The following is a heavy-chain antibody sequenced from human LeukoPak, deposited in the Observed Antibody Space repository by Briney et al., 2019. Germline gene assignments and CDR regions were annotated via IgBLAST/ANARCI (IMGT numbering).Heavy chain of an antibody. CDR1: GFTFDDYA. D-gene: IGHD3-9*01. J-gene: IGHJ4*02. CDR2: ISGDGGST. V-gene: IGHV3-43*02. CDR3: AKDILTGYFAYYFDY. Sequence: GGSLRLSCAASGFTFDDYAMHWVRQAPGKGLEWVSLISGDGGSTYYADSVKGRFTISRDNSKNSLYLQMNSLRTEDTALYYCAKDILTGYFAYYFDYWGQGTLVTVSS.